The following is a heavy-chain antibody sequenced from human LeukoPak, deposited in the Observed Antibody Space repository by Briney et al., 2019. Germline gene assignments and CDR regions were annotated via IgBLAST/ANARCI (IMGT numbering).Heavy chain of an antibody. CDR3: ATHSAAAAVYLDY. CDR1: GGFIRGYY. Sequence: SETLSLTCTVSGGFIRGYYWSWIRQPPGKGLEWIGYIYYSGNTNYNPSLKSRVTISVDTSKNQFSLKLSSVTAADTAVYYCATHSAAAAVYLDYWGQGTLVTVSS. CDR2: IYYSGNT. D-gene: IGHD6-13*01. J-gene: IGHJ4*02. V-gene: IGHV4-59*08.